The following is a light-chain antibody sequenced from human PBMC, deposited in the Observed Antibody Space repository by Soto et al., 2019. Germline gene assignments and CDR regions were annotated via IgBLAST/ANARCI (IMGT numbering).Light chain of an antibody. V-gene: IGKV3-20*01. Sequence: VLTRSPGTLSLSPGERATLSCRASQSVSSSYLAWYQQKPGQAPRLLMYGASSRATGIPDRFSGSGSGTDFTLTISRLEPEDFAVYYCQPYDTPPRTFAPGPKVDIK. J-gene: IGKJ1*01. CDR1: QSVSSSY. CDR2: GAS. CDR3: QPYDTPPRT.